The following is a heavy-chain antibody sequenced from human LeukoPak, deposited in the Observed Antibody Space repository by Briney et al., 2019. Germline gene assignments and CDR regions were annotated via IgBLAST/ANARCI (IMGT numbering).Heavy chain of an antibody. D-gene: IGHD3-3*01. Sequence: ASVKVSCKTSGYSFTDYYIHWVRQAPGQGLEWMAWINTKTGRTSSARKFQGRVTMTRDPSITTVYMDMAWLTSDDMAIYFCARADFIDAGPYLIGPWGQGTLVTVSS. CDR3: ARADFIDAGPYLIGP. J-gene: IGHJ5*02. CDR2: INTKTGRT. CDR1: GYSFTDYY. V-gene: IGHV1-2*02.